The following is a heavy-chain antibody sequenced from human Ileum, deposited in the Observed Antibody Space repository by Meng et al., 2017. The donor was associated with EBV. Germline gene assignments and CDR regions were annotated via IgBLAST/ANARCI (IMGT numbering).Heavy chain of an antibody. CDR3: GRDQGRELINH. V-gene: IGHV4-4*02. D-gene: IGHD1-7*01. J-gene: IGHJ4*02. CDR2: VYHRGDT. CDR1: GDPISSDIW. Sequence: VQLQGLGPGLVKPSGTLSLTCTVSGDPISSDIWWSWVRQPPGKGLEWIGEVYHRGDTNYNPSLKSRVDISVDKSKNQFYLSLFSVTAADTAVYYCGRDQGRELINHWGQGTLVTVSS.